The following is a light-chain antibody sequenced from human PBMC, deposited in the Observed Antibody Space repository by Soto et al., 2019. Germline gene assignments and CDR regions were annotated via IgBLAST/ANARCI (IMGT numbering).Light chain of an antibody. Sequence: VLAQTPSVSSSPGQTVTISCSGSSSNIGGNSVSWYQQLPGTAPKLLIYDDNKRPSGIPDRFSGSKSGTSATLGITGFQTGDEADYYCGSWDSSLSAYVNGTGTKVTVL. CDR2: DDN. CDR3: GSWDSSLSAYV. J-gene: IGLJ1*01. V-gene: IGLV1-51*01. CDR1: SSNIGGNS.